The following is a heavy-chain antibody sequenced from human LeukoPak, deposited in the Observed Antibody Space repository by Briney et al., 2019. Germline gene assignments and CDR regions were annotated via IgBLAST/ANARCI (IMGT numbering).Heavy chain of an antibody. D-gene: IGHD6-13*01. J-gene: IGHJ4*02. CDR3: ARGSSSWSFDY. CDR1: GYTFTSYG. Sequence: GASVKVSCKASGYTFTSYGISWVRQAPGQGLEWMGWISAYNGNTNYAQKFQGRVTMTRDMSTSTVYMELSSLRSEDTAVYYCARGSSSWSFDYWGQGTLVTVSS. CDR2: ISAYNGNT. V-gene: IGHV1-18*01.